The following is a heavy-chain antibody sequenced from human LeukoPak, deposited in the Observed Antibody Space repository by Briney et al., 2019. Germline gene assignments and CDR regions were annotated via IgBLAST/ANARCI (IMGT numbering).Heavy chain of an antibody. CDR1: SGSISTSNYY. CDR2: IFYSGST. Sequence: SETLSLTCTVSSGSISTSNYYWGWVRQPPGKALEWIGNIFYSGSTYYSPSLKSRVTISLDTSRNQFSLKLNSVTAADTAIYYCAKDWHILTGRNCFDPWGQGTLVTVSS. V-gene: IGHV4-39*07. CDR3: AKDWHILTGRNCFDP. D-gene: IGHD3-9*01. J-gene: IGHJ5*02.